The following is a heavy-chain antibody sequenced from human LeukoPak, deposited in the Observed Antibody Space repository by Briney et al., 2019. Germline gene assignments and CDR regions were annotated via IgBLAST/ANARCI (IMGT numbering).Heavy chain of an antibody. CDR3: ATYSSSLDAFDI. CDR1: GGSFSGYY. Sequence: KTSETLSLTCAVYGGSFSGYYWSWIRQPPGKGLEWIGEINHSGSTNYNPSLKSRVTISVDTSKNQFSLKLSSVTAADTAVYYCATYSSSLDAFDIWGQGTMVTVSS. J-gene: IGHJ3*02. V-gene: IGHV4-34*01. D-gene: IGHD6-13*01. CDR2: INHSGST.